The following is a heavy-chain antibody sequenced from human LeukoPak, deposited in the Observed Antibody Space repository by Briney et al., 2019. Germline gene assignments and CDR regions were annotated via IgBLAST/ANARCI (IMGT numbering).Heavy chain of an antibody. CDR2: INPNSGGT. D-gene: IGHD1-26*01. Sequence: ASVKVSCKASGYTFTGYYMHWVRQAPGQGLEWMGRINPNSGGTNYAQKFQGRVTMTRDASINTAYMELSRLRSDDTAVYYCARVGWPLEYAFDIWGQGTMVTVSS. CDR3: ARVGWPLEYAFDI. CDR1: GYTFTGYY. J-gene: IGHJ3*02. V-gene: IGHV1-2*06.